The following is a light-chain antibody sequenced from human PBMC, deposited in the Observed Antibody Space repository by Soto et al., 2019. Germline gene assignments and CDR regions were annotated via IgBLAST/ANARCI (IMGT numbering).Light chain of an antibody. V-gene: IGKV3-20*01. Sequence: EIVLTQSPGTLSLSPGERATLSCRASQSVSSSYLAWYQQKPGQAPRLLIYGASSRATGIPDRFSGSGSGTDFTLTISRLEPEDVAVYYCQQYGRPPMYTFGQGTKLEIK. CDR1: QSVSSSY. CDR2: GAS. J-gene: IGKJ2*01. CDR3: QQYGRPPMYT.